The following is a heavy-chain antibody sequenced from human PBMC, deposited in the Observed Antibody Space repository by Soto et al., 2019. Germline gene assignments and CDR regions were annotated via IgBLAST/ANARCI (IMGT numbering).Heavy chain of an antibody. CDR1: GGSISSGDYY. CDR3: ARIDPGWFDP. Sequence: SETLSLTCTVSGGSISSGDYYWSWIRQPPGKGLGWIGYIYYSGSTYYNPSLKSRVTISVDTSKNQFSLKLSSVTAADTAVYYCARIDPGWFDPWGQGTLVTVSS. V-gene: IGHV4-30-4*01. CDR2: IYYSGST. J-gene: IGHJ5*02.